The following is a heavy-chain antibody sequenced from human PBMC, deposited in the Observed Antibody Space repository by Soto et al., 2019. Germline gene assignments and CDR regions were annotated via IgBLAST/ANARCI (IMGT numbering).Heavy chain of an antibody. D-gene: IGHD2-2*01. J-gene: IGHJ5*02. CDR3: AKAWSCSSTSCYWFDA. V-gene: IGHV4-4*02. CDR2: IYHSGST. CDR1: SDSISSGNW. Sequence: SETLSLTCAVSSDSISSGNWWSWVRQPPNKGLEWIGEIYHSGSTNYNPSLKSRVTISVDKSKNQFSLNLSSVTAADTAVYYCAKAWSCSSTSCYWFDAWGQGILVTVSS.